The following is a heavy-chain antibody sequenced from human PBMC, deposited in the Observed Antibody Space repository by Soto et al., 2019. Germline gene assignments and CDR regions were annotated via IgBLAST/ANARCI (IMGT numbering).Heavy chain of an antibody. CDR1: GGSISSYY. D-gene: IGHD3-3*01. Sequence: QVQLQESGPGLVKPSETLSLTCTVSGGSISSYYWSWIRQPPGKGLEWLGYIYYSGITNYNPSLKSPVTISVDTSKNQSSLKLSSVTAADTAVYYCARGGWRQIDYWGQGTLVTVSS. J-gene: IGHJ4*02. V-gene: IGHV4-59*08. CDR2: IYYSGIT. CDR3: ARGGWRQIDY.